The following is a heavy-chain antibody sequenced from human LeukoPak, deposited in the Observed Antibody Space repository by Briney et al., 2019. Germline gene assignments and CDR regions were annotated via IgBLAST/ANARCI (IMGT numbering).Heavy chain of an antibody. CDR3: ARSHDHLWGNYPDY. V-gene: IGHV4/OR15-8*01. J-gene: IGHJ4*02. Sequence: SETLSLTCDVSGGSIDSTNWWNWVRQTPGKGLEWIGEIHHDGRINYNPSLKSRVTLSVDKSKNQFSLRLNSVTAADTAMYYCARSHDHLWGNYPDYWGQGTLVTVSS. CDR1: GGSIDSTNW. D-gene: IGHD3-16*02. CDR2: IHHDGRI.